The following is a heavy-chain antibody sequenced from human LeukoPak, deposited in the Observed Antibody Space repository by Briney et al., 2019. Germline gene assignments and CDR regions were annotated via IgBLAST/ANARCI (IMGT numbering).Heavy chain of an antibody. CDR3: ACLGATTDY. D-gene: IGHD1-26*01. V-gene: IGHV3-33*08. J-gene: IGHJ4*02. CDR1: GFTFSSYG. CDR2: IWYGGSNK. Sequence: GGSLRLSCAASGFTFSSYGMHWVRQAPGKGLEWVAVIWYGGSNKYYADSVKGRFTISRDNSKNTLYLQMNSLRAEDTAVYYCACLGATTDYRGQGTLVTVSS.